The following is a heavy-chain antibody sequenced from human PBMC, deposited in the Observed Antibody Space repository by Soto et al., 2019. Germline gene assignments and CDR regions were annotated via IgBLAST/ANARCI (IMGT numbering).Heavy chain of an antibody. CDR2: IGSTSIHI. CDR1: GFNFGSYS. Sequence: EVQLVESGGGLVKPGGSLRLSCAASGFNFGSYSMTWVRQAPGKGLEWVSSIGSTSIHIYYADSLKGRFTISRDNPKNPLYLQMNSLRAEDTAVYYCARVADSSSRSLDPWGQGTLVTVSS. V-gene: IGHV3-21*01. J-gene: IGHJ5*02. D-gene: IGHD6-6*01. CDR3: ARVADSSSRSLDP.